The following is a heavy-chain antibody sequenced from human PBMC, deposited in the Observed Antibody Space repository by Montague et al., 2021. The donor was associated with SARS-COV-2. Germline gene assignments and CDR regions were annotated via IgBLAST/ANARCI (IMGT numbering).Heavy chain of an antibody. V-gene: IGHV4-59*01. CDR2: IYYSGNT. Sequence: SETLSLTCTVSGGSISSYNWSWIRQPPGKGLECIGYIYYSGNTNYNPSLKSRVTISVDAPKSQFSLKLSSVTAADTAVYYCAGLQGDGSLYGMDVWGQGTTVTVSS. J-gene: IGHJ6*02. CDR3: AGLQGDGSLYGMDV. CDR1: GGSISSYN. D-gene: IGHD5-24*01.